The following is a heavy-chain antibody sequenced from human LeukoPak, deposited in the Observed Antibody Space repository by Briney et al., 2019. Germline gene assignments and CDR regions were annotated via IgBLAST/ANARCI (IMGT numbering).Heavy chain of an antibody. D-gene: IGHD5-18*01. V-gene: IGHV3-15*01. CDR3: TTGTWIQLWLADY. Sequence: GGSLRLSCAASGFTFSSYSMNWVRQAPGKGLEWVGHIKSQTDGGTTDYAAPVKGRFTISRDDSKNTLYLQLNSLKTEDTAVYYCTTGTWIQLWLADYWGQGTLVTVSS. CDR2: IKSQTDGGTT. CDR1: GFTFSSYS. J-gene: IGHJ4*02.